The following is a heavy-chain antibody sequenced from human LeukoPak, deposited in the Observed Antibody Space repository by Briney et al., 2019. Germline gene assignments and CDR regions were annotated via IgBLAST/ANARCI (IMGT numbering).Heavy chain of an antibody. J-gene: IGHJ4*02. Sequence: ASVKVSCKASGGTFSSYAISWVRQAPGQGLEWMGGIIPIFGTANYAQKFQGRVTITTDESTSTAYMELSSLRSEDTAVYYCAREGGGSYFNPFDYWGQGTLVTVSS. D-gene: IGHD1-26*01. V-gene: IGHV1-69*05. CDR2: IIPIFGTA. CDR1: GGTFSSYA. CDR3: AREGGGSYFNPFDY.